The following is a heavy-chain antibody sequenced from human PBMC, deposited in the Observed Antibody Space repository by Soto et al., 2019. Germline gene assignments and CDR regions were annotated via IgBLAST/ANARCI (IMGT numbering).Heavy chain of an antibody. CDR1: GYTFTSYY. D-gene: IGHD3-22*01. Sequence: AAVKVSCKASGYTFTSYYMHWVRQAPGQGLEWMGIINPSGGSTSYAQKFQGRVTMTRDTSTSTVYMELSSLRSEDTVVYYCARASRGIVVLISPLDFWGQGTVVTGSS. CDR2: INPSGGST. CDR3: ARASRGIVVLISPLDF. V-gene: IGHV1-46*01. J-gene: IGHJ4*02.